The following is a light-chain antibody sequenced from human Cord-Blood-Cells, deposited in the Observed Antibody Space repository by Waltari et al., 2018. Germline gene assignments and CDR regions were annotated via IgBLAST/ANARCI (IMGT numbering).Light chain of an antibody. V-gene: IGKV3-11*01. CDR2: DAS. J-gene: IGKJ4*01. CDR3: QQHSNWPPT. CDR1: QRVSSY. Sequence: DIVLTQSPATLSLSPGERAPLSCRASQRVSSYLAWYQQKPGQAPRLLIYDASNRATGIPARFSGSGSGTDFTLTISSLEPEDFAVYYCQQHSNWPPTFGGGTKVEMK.